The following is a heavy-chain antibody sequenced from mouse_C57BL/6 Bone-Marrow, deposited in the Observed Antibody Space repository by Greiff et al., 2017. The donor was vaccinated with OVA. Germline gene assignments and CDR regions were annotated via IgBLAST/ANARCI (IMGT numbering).Heavy chain of an antibody. D-gene: IGHD1-1*01. V-gene: IGHV2-5*01. CDR2: IWTGGST. CDR1: GFSFTSYC. CDR3: AKRCSYDAGDY. Sequence: QVQLKESGPGLVQPSQSLSITCTVSGFSFTSYCVHWVRQSPGKGLEWLGVIWTGGSTDYNAAFMSRLSITKDNSNCRAFFKMHSLQPDDTATYYYAKRCSYDAGDYWGQGTTVTVSS. J-gene: IGHJ4*01.